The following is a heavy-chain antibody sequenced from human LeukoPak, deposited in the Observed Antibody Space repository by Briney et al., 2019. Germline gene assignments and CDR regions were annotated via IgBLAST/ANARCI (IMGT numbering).Heavy chain of an antibody. D-gene: IGHD1-26*01. J-gene: IGHJ5*02. CDR3: ARAALGANMHNWFDP. CDR2: IYYSGST. Sequence: PSETLSLTCTVSGGSISSYYWSWIRQPPGKGLEWIGYIYYSGSTNYNPSLKSRVTISVDTSKNQFSLKLSSVTAADTAVYYRARAALGANMHNWFDPWGQGTLVTVSS. V-gene: IGHV4-59*01. CDR1: GGSISSYY.